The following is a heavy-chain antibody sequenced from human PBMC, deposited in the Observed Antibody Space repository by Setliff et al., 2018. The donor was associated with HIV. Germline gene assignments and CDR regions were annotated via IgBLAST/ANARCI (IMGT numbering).Heavy chain of an antibody. Sequence: SETLSLTCAVSGYSISSGYYWGWVRQPPGQGLEWMGEIYHSGNTNYNPSLKSRLTMSVDKSKNQFSLNLRSVTAADTAVYYCARDQRLLGVQPPYWYFDLWGRGTQVTVSS. CDR1: GYSISSGYY. CDR3: ARDQRLLGVQPPYWYFDL. J-gene: IGHJ2*01. CDR2: IYHSGNT. V-gene: IGHV4-38-2*02. D-gene: IGHD6-25*01.